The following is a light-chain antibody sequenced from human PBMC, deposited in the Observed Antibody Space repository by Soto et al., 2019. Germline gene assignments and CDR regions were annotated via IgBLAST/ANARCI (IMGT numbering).Light chain of an antibody. Sequence: EIVLTQSPGTLSLSPGERATLSCRASQSVSSSYLAWYQQKPGQAPRLPIYGSSSRATGIPDRFSGSGPWTDFTLTISRLEPEDFAVYYCQQYGSSPPWTFGQGTKVEIK. CDR3: QQYGSSPPWT. CDR2: GSS. CDR1: QSVSSSY. V-gene: IGKV3-20*01. J-gene: IGKJ1*01.